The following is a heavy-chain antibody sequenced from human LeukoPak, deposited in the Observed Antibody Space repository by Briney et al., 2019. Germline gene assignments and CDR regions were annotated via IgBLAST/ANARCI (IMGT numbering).Heavy chain of an antibody. J-gene: IGHJ4*02. CDR2: ISGSGGSS. Sequence: GGSLRLSCAASGFTFTNYAMNWVRQAPGRGLEWVSAISGSGGSSSYADSVRGRFTISRDNSNNMLYLQMNSLRAEDTAVYYCAKPLRDAGSFNYPYFDFWGQGTLVTVSS. CDR3: AKPLRDAGSFNYPYFDF. D-gene: IGHD5-24*01. CDR1: GFTFTNYA. V-gene: IGHV3-23*01.